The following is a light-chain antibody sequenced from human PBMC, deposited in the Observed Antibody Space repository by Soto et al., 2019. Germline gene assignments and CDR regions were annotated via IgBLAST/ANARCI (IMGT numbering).Light chain of an antibody. V-gene: IGKV3-15*01. CDR3: QQYSKWPWT. J-gene: IGKJ1*01. Sequence: EIVMTQSPATLSVSPGERATLSCRASQSVSSDLAWYQQQPGQAPRLLIYGASTRATGIPARFSGSGSGTEFTLTISSLQSEDFAVYFCQQYSKWPWTFGQGTKVDIK. CDR2: GAS. CDR1: QSVSSD.